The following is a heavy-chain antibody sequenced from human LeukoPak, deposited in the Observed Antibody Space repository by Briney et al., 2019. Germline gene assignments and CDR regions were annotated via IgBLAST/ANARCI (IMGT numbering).Heavy chain of an antibody. CDR2: IKQDGSEK. D-gene: IGHD6-19*01. CDR1: GFTFSGYW. V-gene: IGHV3-7*03. Sequence: GGSLRLSCAASGFTFSGYWMSWVRQAPGKGLEWVANIKQDGSEKYFVDSVGGRFTISRDNAKNSLYLQMNSLRAEDMALYYCAKDIGGAVAAYFDYWGQGTLVTVSS. CDR3: AKDIGGAVAAYFDY. J-gene: IGHJ4*02.